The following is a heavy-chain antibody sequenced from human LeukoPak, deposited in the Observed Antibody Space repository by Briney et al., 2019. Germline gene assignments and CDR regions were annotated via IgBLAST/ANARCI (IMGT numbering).Heavy chain of an antibody. D-gene: IGHD3-10*01. CDR2: ISSSSSYI. Sequence: GGSLRLSCAASGFTFSSYSMNWVRQAPGKGLEWVSSISSSSSYIYYADSVKGRFTVSRDNAKNSLYLQMNSLRAEDTAVYYCARVGGSAFYYYMDVWGKGTTVTVSS. CDR3: ARVGGSAFYYYMDV. V-gene: IGHV3-21*01. CDR1: GFTFSSYS. J-gene: IGHJ6*03.